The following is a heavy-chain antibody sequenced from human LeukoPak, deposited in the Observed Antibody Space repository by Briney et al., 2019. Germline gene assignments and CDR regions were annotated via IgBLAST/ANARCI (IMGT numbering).Heavy chain of an antibody. D-gene: IGHD3-10*01. CDR3: ARDAEYYYGSGSYSSGIDV. J-gene: IGHJ6*02. CDR1: GGSISSAGYY. V-gene: IGHV4-31*03. CDR2: MCYSGTT. Sequence: PSETLSLTCSVSGGSISSAGYYWSWIRQHPGKGLEWIGYMCYSGTTYYNPSLKSRVTILVDTSKNQFSLKLSSVTAADTAVYYCARDAEYYYGSGSYSSGIDVWGPGTTVTVSS.